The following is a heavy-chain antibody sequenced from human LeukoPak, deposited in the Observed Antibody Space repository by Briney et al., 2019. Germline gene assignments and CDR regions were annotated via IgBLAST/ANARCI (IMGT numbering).Heavy chain of an antibody. D-gene: IGHD4/OR15-4a*01. Sequence: PGGSLRLSCAASGFTFSTYWMHWVRQGPGKGLVWVSRIKTDGSSTNYADSVKGRFTISRDNAKNTPYLQMNSLRVEDTAVYYCARASPERYGDFDIWGQGTMVTVSS. CDR2: IKTDGSST. CDR3: ARASPERYGDFDI. CDR1: GFTFSTYW. J-gene: IGHJ3*02. V-gene: IGHV3-74*01.